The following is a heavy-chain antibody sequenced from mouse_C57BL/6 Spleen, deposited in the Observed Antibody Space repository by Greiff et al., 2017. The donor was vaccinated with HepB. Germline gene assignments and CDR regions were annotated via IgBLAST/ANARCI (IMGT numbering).Heavy chain of an antibody. V-gene: IGHV1-64*01. J-gene: IGHJ3*01. CDR1: GYTFTSYW. D-gene: IGHD2-4*01. Sequence: QVQLQQSGAELVKPGASVKLSCKASGYTFTSYWMHWVKQRPGQGLEWIGMIHPNSGSTNYNEKFKSKATLTVDKSSSTADMQLSSLTSEDSAVYYCSVYYDYTWIEYWGQGTLVTVSA. CDR2: IHPNSGST. CDR3: SVYYDYTWIEY.